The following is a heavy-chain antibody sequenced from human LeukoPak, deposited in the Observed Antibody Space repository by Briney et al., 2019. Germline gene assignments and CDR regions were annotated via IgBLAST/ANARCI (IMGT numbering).Heavy chain of an antibody. CDR1: GFTFSSYG. J-gene: IGHJ4*02. CDR2: IRYDGSNK. Sequence: PGGSLRLSCAASGFTFSSYGMHWVRQAPGKGLEWVAFIRYDGSNKYYADSVKGRFTISRDNSKNTLYLQMNSLRAEDTAVYYCARDGVGTSLAGGNFDYWGQGTLVTVSS. V-gene: IGHV3-30*02. CDR3: ARDGVGTSLAGGNFDY. D-gene: IGHD3-16*01.